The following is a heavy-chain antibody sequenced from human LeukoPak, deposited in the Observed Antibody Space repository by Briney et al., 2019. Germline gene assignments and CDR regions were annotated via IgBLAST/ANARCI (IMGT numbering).Heavy chain of an antibody. J-gene: IGHJ4*02. CDR2: INPNSGGT. Sequence: ASVKVSCKASGYTFTGYYMHWVRQAPGQGLEWMGWINPNSGGTNYAQKFQGRVTMTRDTSISTAYMELSRLRSDDTAVYYCARDRGSYYGGVFDYWGQGTLVTVSS. CDR3: ARDRGSYYGGVFDY. CDR1: GYTFTGYY. V-gene: IGHV1-2*02. D-gene: IGHD1-26*01.